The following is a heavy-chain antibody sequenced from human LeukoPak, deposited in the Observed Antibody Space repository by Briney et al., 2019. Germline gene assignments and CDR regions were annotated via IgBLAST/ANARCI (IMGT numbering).Heavy chain of an antibody. CDR3: ARTETTYYFDY. V-gene: IGHV4-59*01. Sequence: SETLSLTCTVSTGSISSDYWSWIRQPPGKGLEWIGSIYYSGSANYNPSLKSRVTISVDTSKNQFSLNLSSVTATDTAVYYCARTETTYYFDYWGQGTLVTVSS. D-gene: IGHD1-1*01. CDR1: TGSISSDY. J-gene: IGHJ4*02. CDR2: IYYSGSA.